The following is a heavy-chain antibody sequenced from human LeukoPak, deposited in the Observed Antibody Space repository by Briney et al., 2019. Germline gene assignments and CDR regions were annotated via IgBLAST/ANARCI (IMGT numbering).Heavy chain of an antibody. V-gene: IGHV3-33*01. CDR1: GFTFSRYG. J-gene: IGHJ6*02. D-gene: IGHD6-13*01. CDR2: IWYDGSNK. CDR3: ARDPYSSSWYPPTWYYYGMDV. Sequence: GRSLRLSCAASGFTFSRYGMHWVRQAPGKGLEWVAVIWYDGSNKYYADSVKGRFTISRDNSKNTLYLQMNSLRAEDTAVYYCARDPYSSSWYPPTWYYYGMDVWGQGTTVTVSS.